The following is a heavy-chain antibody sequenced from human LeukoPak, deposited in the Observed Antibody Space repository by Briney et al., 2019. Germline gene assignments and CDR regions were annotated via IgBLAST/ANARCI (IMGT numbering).Heavy chain of an antibody. CDR2: ISAYNGNT. J-gene: IGHJ6*03. CDR1: GYTFTSYG. CDR3: ARDSGSSWFVSYYYMDV. D-gene: IGHD6-13*01. V-gene: IGHV1-18*01. Sequence: GASVKVSCKASGYTFTSYGISWVRQAPGQGLEWMGWISAYNGNTNYAQKLQGRVTMTTDTSASTAYMELRSLRYDDTAVYYCARDSGSSWFVSYYYMDVWGKGTTVTVSS.